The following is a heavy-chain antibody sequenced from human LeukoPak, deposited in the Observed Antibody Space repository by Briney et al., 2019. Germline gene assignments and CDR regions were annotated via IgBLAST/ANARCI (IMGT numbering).Heavy chain of an antibody. J-gene: IGHJ4*02. CDR2: MNPNSDNA. CDR3: ARNVRDTGAFDY. D-gene: IGHD5-18*01. Sequence: ASVKVSCKASGYTFTSYDINWVRQAPGQGLEWMGWMNPNSDNAGYAQKFQGRVTMTRNPSISAAYMELSSLRSEDTAVYYCARNVRDTGAFDYWGQGTLVTVSS. V-gene: IGHV1-8*01. CDR1: GYTFTSYD.